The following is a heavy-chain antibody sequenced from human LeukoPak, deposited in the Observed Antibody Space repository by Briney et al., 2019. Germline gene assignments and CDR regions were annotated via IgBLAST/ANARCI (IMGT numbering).Heavy chain of an antibody. CDR2: ISSSSSYI. CDR1: GFTFSSYS. J-gene: IGHJ4*02. CDR3: ARAPVTSCRGAYCYPFDY. V-gene: IGHV3-21*04. D-gene: IGHD2-21*01. Sequence: TGGSLRLSCAASGFTFSSYSMNWVRQAPGKGLEWVSSISSSSSYIYYADSVKGRFTISRDNAKNSLYLQMNSLRVEDAAVYYCARAPVTSCRGAYCYPFDYWGQGTLVTVSS.